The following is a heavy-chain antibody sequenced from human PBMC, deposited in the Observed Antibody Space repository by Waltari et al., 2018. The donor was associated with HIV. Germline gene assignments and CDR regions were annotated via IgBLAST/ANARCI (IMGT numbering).Heavy chain of an antibody. CDR1: GGSFSGYY. D-gene: IGHD3-10*01. Sequence: LKPSETLSLTCAVYGGSFSGYYWSWIRQPPGKGLEWIGEINHSGSTNYNPSLKSRVTISVDTSKNQFSLKLSSVTAADTAVYYCARGLVGLSYITMVQGAPPNYDAFDIWGQGTMVTVSS. CDR2: INHSGST. J-gene: IGHJ3*02. V-gene: IGHV4-34*01. CDR3: ARGLVGLSYITMVQGAPPNYDAFDI.